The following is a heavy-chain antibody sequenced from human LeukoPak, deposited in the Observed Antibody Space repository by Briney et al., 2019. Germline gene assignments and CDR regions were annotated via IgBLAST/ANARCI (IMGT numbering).Heavy chain of an antibody. V-gene: IGHV4-59*01. CDR1: GGSISSYY. J-gene: IGHJ5*02. D-gene: IGHD3-16*01. CDR2: IYYSGST. CDR3: ARLAFGMHHGWLDP. Sequence: SETLSLTCTVSGGSISSYYWSWIRQPPGKGLEWIGYIYYSGSTNYNPSLKSRVTISVDTSKNQFSLKLSSVTAADTAVYYCARLAFGMHHGWLDPWGQGTLVTVSS.